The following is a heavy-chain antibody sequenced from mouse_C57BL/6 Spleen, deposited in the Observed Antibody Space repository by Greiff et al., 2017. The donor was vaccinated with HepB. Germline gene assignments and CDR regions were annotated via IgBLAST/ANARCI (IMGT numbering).Heavy chain of an antibody. D-gene: IGHD1-1*01. J-gene: IGHJ4*01. V-gene: IGHV1-55*01. Sequence: QVQLQQPGAELVKPGASVKMSCKASGYTFTSYWITWVKQRPGQGLEWIGDIYPGSGSTNYNEKFKSKATLTVDTSSSTAYMQLSSLTSEDSAVYYCADYGRSYDAMDYWGQGTSVTVSS. CDR3: ADYGRSYDAMDY. CDR1: GYTFTSYW. CDR2: IYPGSGST.